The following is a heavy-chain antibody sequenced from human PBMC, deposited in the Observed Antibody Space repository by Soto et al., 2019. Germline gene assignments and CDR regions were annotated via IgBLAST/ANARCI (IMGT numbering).Heavy chain of an antibody. CDR2: ISGSGGST. J-gene: IGHJ4*02. CDR1: GFTLSSYA. V-gene: IGHV3-23*01. D-gene: IGHD3-10*01. CDR3: AKDLGGGLGELLG. Sequence: EVQLLESGGGLVQPGGSLRLSCAASGFTLSSYAMSWVRQAPGKGLEWVSVISGSGGSTYYADSVKGRFTISRDNSKNPLYLKMNTLRAGDTAVYYCAKDLGGGLGELLGWGQGTLVTVSS.